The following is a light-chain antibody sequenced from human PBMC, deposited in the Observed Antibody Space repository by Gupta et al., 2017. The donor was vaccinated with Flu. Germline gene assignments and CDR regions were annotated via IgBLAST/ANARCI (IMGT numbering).Light chain of an antibody. CDR3: GTWDSSRSTVV. J-gene: IGLJ3*02. V-gene: IGLV1-51*01. CDR2: END. CDR1: SSKVGNNY. Sequence: KGTITSSGSSSKVGNNYVDWYQQFPGTAPKLLIYENDRRPSGVPERFSGSKSGTSATLDITGLQTGEEADYYCGTWDSSRSTVVFGGGTKLTVL.